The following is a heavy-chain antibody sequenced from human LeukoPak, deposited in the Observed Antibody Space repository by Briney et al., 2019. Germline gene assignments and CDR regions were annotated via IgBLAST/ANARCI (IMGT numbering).Heavy chain of an antibody. D-gene: IGHD3-3*01. J-gene: IGHJ4*02. Sequence: PGRSLRLSCAASGFTFSSYAMHWVRQAPGKGLEWVAVISYDGSNKYYADSVKGRFTISRDNSKNTLYLQMNSLRAEDTAVYYCARDFYDSWSGYAYWGQGTLVTVSS. CDR3: ARDFYDSWSGYAY. V-gene: IGHV3-30-3*01. CDR1: GFTFSSYA. CDR2: ISYDGSNK.